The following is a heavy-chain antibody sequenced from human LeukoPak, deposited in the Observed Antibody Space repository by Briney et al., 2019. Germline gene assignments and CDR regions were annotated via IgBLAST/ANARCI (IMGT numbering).Heavy chain of an antibody. D-gene: IGHD3-22*01. CDR2: ISAYNGNT. V-gene: IGHV1-18*01. J-gene: IGHJ5*02. CDR3: ARTPYYYDSSRYYYGWFDP. Sequence: GASVKVSCKASGYTFAIYGIGWVRRAPGQGLEWMGWISAYNGNTNYAQKRQGRVTMTTDTSTSTAYMELSSMRSHDTAVYYCARTPYYYDSSRYYYGWFDPWGQGTLVTASS. CDR1: GYTFAIYG.